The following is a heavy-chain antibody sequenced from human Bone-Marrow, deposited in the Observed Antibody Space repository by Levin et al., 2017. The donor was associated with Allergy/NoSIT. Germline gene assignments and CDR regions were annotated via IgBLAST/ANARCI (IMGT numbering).Heavy chain of an antibody. CDR1: GFTFSNYA. Sequence: AASVKVSCAASGFTFSNYAMSWVRQTPGKGLDGVSSISAGGGTTYYADSVKGRFTISRDNSKNTLYLQMSSLRAEDTAVYYCVKVAVGAAPRYDYWGQGALVTVSS. D-gene: IGHD2-15*01. CDR3: VKVAVGAAPRYDY. V-gene: IGHV3-23*01. J-gene: IGHJ4*02. CDR2: ISAGGGTT.